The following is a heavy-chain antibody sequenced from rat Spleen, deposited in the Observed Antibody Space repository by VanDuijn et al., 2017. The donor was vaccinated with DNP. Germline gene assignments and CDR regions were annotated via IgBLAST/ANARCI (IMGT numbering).Heavy chain of an antibody. CDR3: TELPSYYEAWFAY. Sequence: EVQLVESGGGLVQPGGSMKLSCAASGFAFSSFPMAWVRQAPTKDREWVAIISTTGGKTDYRDSVKGRFTVSRDNARSTLYLQMNSLRSEDTATYYCTELPSYYEAWFAYWGHGALVTVSS. CDR2: ISTTGGKT. V-gene: IGHV5-46*01. J-gene: IGHJ3*01. CDR1: GFAFSSFP. D-gene: IGHD1-1*01.